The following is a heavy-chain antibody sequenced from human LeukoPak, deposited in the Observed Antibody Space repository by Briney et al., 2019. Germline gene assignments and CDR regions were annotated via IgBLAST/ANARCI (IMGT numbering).Heavy chain of an antibody. V-gene: IGHV4-59*01. CDR1: GGSISSYY. CDR2: IYYSGST. D-gene: IGHD4-23*01. J-gene: IGHJ4*02. Sequence: PSETLSLTCTVSGGSISSYYWSWIRQPPGKGLEWIGYIYYSGSTNYNPSLKSRATISVDTSKNQFSLKLSSVTAADTAVYYCARGSYGGQHWGQGTLVTVSS. CDR3: ARGSYGGQH.